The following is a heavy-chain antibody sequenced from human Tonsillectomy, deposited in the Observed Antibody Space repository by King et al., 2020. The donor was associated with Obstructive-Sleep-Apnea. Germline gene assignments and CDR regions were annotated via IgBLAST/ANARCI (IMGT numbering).Heavy chain of an antibody. CDR3: ARENIGDYYGSGSSSFDY. V-gene: IGHV3-30-3*01. D-gene: IGHD3-10*01. CDR1: GFTFSSYA. Sequence: QGQLVQSGGGVVQPGRSLRLSCAASGFTFSSYAMHWVRQAPGKGLEWVAVISYDGSNEYYADSVKGRFTISRDNSKSTLFLQMNSLRAEDTAVYYCARENIGDYYGSGSSSFDYWGQGTLVTVSS. CDR2: ISYDGSNE. J-gene: IGHJ4*02.